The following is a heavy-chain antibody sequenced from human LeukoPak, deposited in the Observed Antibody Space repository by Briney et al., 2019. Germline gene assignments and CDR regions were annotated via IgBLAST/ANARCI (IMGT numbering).Heavy chain of an antibody. CDR1: GGTFSSYA. CDR3: ASSKGGYDPLDY. D-gene: IGHD5-12*01. V-gene: IGHV1-69*05. CDR2: IIPIFGTA. J-gene: IGHJ4*02. Sequence: SVKVSCKASGGTFSSYAISWVRQAPGHGLEWMGGIIPIFGTANYAQKFQGRVTITTDESTSTAYMELSSLRSEDTAVYYCASSKGGYDPLDYWGQGTLVTVSS.